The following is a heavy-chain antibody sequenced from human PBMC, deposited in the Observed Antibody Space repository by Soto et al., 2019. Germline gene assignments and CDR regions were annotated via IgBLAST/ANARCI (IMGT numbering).Heavy chain of an antibody. D-gene: IGHD1-26*01. J-gene: IGHJ3*02. V-gene: IGHV4-61*01. CDR1: GGSVSSGSYY. CDR3: ARSSREIYRDAFVI. Sequence: SETLSLTCTVSGGSVSSGSYYWSWIRQPPGKGLEWIGYIYYNGITQSNPSLKSRVTISIDTSKNRLSLKLSSVTAADTAVYYCARSSREIYRDAFVIWGQGTLVTVSS. CDR2: IYYNGIT.